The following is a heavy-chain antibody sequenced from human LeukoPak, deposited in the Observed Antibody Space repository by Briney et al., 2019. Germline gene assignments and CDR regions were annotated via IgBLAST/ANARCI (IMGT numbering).Heavy chain of an antibody. CDR1: GVTVSSTY. Sequence: PGGSLRLSCAASGVTVSSTYMSWVRQAPGKGLEWVSVIYGGGATHYADSVKGRSTISRDNSRNTLYLQMSSLRAEDTAVYYCATQNGDYNHAFDIWGQGTMVTVSS. CDR3: ATQNGDYNHAFDI. D-gene: IGHD4-17*01. V-gene: IGHV3-53*01. J-gene: IGHJ3*02. CDR2: IYGGGAT.